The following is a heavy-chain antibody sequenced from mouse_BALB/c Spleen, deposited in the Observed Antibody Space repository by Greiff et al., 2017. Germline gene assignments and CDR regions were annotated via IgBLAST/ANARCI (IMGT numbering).Heavy chain of an antibody. D-gene: IGHD1-2*01. J-gene: IGHJ1*01. CDR2: IDPANGNT. CDR3: ARDGYPSYWYFDV. Sequence: VQLQQSGAELVKPGASVKLSCTASGFNIKDTYMHWVKQRPEQGLEWIGRIDPANGNTKYDPKFQGKATITADTSSNTAYLQLSSLTSEDTAVYYGARDGYPSYWYFDVWGAGTTVTVSS. CDR1: GFNIKDTY. V-gene: IGHV14-3*02.